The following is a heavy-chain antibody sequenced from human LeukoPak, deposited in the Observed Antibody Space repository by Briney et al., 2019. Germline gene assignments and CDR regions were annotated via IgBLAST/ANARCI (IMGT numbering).Heavy chain of an antibody. CDR1: GNYW. V-gene: IGHV3-74*01. CDR3: VSFYETY. D-gene: IGHD2/OR15-2a*01. J-gene: IGHJ4*02. Sequence: GGSLRLSCAASGNYWMHWVRQVPGKGLVWVSHINSDGSWTSYADSVKGRFTISKDTAKNTVYLQMNSLRAEDTAVYYCVSFYETYWGRGTLVTVSS. CDR2: INSDGSWT.